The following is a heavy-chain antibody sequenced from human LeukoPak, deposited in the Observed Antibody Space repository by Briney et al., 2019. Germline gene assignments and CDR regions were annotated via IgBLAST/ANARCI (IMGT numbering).Heavy chain of an antibody. V-gene: IGHV4-4*07. CDR2: VSTRGTT. Sequence: SETLSLTCTVSGGSISTYYWSWIRQPAEKGLEWIGRVSTRGTTQYNPSFKSRVTMSVDTSSNQFSLKLSSVTAADTAVYYCARGSYYDTLTGYYRGSFDSWGQGTLVTVSS. CDR1: GGSISTYY. J-gene: IGHJ4*02. D-gene: IGHD3-9*01. CDR3: ARGSYYDTLTGYYRGSFDS.